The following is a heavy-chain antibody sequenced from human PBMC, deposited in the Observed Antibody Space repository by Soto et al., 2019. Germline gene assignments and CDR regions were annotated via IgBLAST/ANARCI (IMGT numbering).Heavy chain of an antibody. CDR3: AKDYLGGSSWFHDWFDP. Sequence: EVQLLESGGGLVQPGGSLRLSCAVSGFTFHTYAMSWVRQAPGKGLEWVSVISGSGGSTYYADSVKGRFTISRDNSKNTLYLQMNSLRAEDTAVYYCAKDYLGGSSWFHDWFDPWGQGTLVTVSS. J-gene: IGHJ5*02. CDR1: GFTFHTYA. CDR2: ISGSGGST. V-gene: IGHV3-23*01. D-gene: IGHD6-13*01.